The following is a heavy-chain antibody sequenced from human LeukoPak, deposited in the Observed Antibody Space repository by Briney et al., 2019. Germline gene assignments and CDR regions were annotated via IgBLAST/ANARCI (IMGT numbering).Heavy chain of an antibody. CDR3: ARSLNKNEGYCSSTSCYSSYYYYMDV. CDR2: IIPIFGTA. CDR1: GGTFSSYA. V-gene: IGHV1-69*05. Sequence: ASVKVSCKASGGTFSSYAISWVRQAPGQGLEWMGGIIPIFGTANYAQKFQGRVTITTDESTSTAYMELSSLRSEDTAVYYCARSLNKNEGYCSSTSCYSSYYYYMDVWGKGTTVTVSS. D-gene: IGHD2-2*02. J-gene: IGHJ6*03.